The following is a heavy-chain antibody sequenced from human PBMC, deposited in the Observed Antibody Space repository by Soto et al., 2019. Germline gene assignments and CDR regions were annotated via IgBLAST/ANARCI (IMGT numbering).Heavy chain of an antibody. Sequence: QVQLQESGPGLVKPSETLSLTCTVSGGSISGFYWSWIRQPPGKGLEWIGYVNDRGNTNYNPSLKSRVTISVDTSKNQFALQLSSVTAADTAVYYCARDFPTAGYGSGWYDYWGQGTLVTVSS. CDR3: ARDFPTAGYGSGWYDY. D-gene: IGHD6-19*01. CDR1: GGSISGFY. J-gene: IGHJ4*02. V-gene: IGHV4-59*01. CDR2: VNDRGNT.